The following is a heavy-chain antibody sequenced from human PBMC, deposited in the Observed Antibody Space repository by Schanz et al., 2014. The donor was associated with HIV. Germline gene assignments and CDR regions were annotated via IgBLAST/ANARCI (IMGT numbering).Heavy chain of an antibody. CDR2: KSYDGRNK. Sequence: QVQLVESGGGVVQPGRSLRLSCAASGFTFNNYGIHWVRQAPGKGLEWMGVKSYDGRNKYYADSVNGRFTISRDNSKNTLYLQMTTLRIDDTAIYYCAKPEYDSSGNSQTHFDYWGQGTLVSVSS. CDR3: AKPEYDSSGNSQTHFDY. J-gene: IGHJ4*02. V-gene: IGHV3-30*18. CDR1: GFTFNNYG. D-gene: IGHD3-22*01.